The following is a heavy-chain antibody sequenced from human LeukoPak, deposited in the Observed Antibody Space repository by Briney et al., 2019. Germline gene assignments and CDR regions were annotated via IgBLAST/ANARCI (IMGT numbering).Heavy chain of an antibody. CDR1: GFTFSSYS. CDR2: ISSSSSYI. D-gene: IGHD6-19*01. J-gene: IGHJ4*02. CDR3: ARDRGYSSGWGD. V-gene: IGHV3-21*01. Sequence: GGSLSLSCAASGFTFSSYSMNWVRQAPGKGLEWVSSISSSSSYIYYADSVKGRFTISRDNAKNSLYLQMNSLRAEDTAVYYCARDRGYSSGWGDWGQGTLVTVSS.